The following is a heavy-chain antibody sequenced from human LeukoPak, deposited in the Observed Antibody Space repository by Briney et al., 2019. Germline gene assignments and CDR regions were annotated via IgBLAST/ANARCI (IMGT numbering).Heavy chain of an antibody. CDR2: IYHSGST. V-gene: IGHV4-4*02. CDR3: ASSRQIELLLNY. J-gene: IGHJ4*02. CDR1: GGSISSSNW. Sequence: PSETLSLTCAVSGGSISSSNWWSWVRQPPGKGLEWIGEIYHSGSTNYNPSLKSRVTISVDTSKNQFSLKLSSVTAADTAVYYCASSRQIELLLNYWGQGTLVTVSS. D-gene: IGHD2-15*01.